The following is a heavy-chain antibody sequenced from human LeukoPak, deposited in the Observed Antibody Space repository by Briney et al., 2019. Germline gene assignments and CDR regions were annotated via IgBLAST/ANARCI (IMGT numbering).Heavy chain of an antibody. CDR3: ARLGTTVYGMDV. CDR2: IKKDGSEK. CDR1: GFAFGDYW. J-gene: IGHJ6*02. Sequence: GGSLRLSCAASGFAFGDYWMTWVRQAPGKGLEWVANIKKDGSEKYYVASVRGRFTISRDNAKNSLYLQMNSLRAEDTAVYYCARLGTTVYGMDVWGQGTTVTVSS. V-gene: IGHV3-7*01. D-gene: IGHD1-1*01.